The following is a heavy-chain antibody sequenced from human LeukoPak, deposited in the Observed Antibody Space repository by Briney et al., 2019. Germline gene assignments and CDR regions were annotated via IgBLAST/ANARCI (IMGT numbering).Heavy chain of an antibody. CDR3: ARDATTAIGTVYMDV. Sequence: GGSLRLSCAASGFTFSIYEVNWVRQAPGKGLEWLSHISDSGSSVHYADSVKGRFTISRDNSKNSLYLEMNSLRVEDTAIYYCARDATTAIGTVYMDVWGEGTTVTISS. CDR1: GFTFSIYE. D-gene: IGHD1-1*01. CDR2: ISDSGSSV. V-gene: IGHV3-48*03. J-gene: IGHJ6*03.